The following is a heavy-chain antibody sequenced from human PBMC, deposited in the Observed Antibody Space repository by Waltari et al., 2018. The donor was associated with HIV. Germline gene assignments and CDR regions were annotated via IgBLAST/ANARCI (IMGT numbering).Heavy chain of an antibody. CDR1: GGSLSYYY. D-gene: IGHD3-10*01. V-gene: IGHV4-59*01. CDR3: ARDHKYASGLPDS. CDR2: IYYSGST. J-gene: IGHJ4*02. Sequence: QVQLQELGPGLVKPSETLSLTCTVSGGSLSYYYWSWIRQPPGKGLEWIGYIYYSGSTAYNPSRKSRVSISVDTSKNQFSLKLSSVTAADTAVYYCARDHKYASGLPDSWGQGTLVTVSS.